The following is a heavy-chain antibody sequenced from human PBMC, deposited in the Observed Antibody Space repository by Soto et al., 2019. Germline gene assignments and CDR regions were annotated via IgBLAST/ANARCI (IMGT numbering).Heavy chain of an antibody. J-gene: IGHJ4*02. CDR2: INHSGST. CDR1: GGSFSGYY. Sequence: PSETLSLTCAVYGGSFSGYYRSWIRQPPGKGLEWIGEINHSGSTNYNPSLKSRVTISVDTSKNQFSLKLSSVTAADTAVYYCARRAAGTSRAFDYWGQGTLVTVSS. V-gene: IGHV4-34*01. CDR3: ARRAAGTSRAFDY. D-gene: IGHD6-13*01.